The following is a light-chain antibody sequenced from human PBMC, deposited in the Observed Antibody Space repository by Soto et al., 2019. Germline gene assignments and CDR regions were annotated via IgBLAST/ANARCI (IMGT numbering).Light chain of an antibody. CDR3: QHRINWPRT. CDR1: QSVSTY. J-gene: IGKJ2*01. V-gene: IGKV3-11*01. Sequence: EIVLTQSPATLSLSPGERATLSCRASQSVSTYLAWYQQKPGQAPRLLIYDASNRATGIPARFSGSGSGTDFTLTISSLEPEDFAVYYCQHRINWPRTFGQGTKLEIK. CDR2: DAS.